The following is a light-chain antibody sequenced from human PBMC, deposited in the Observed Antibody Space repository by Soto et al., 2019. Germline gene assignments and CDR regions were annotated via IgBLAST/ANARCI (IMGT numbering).Light chain of an antibody. CDR3: QKYDNAPWT. V-gene: IGKV1-27*01. Sequence: DIQMTQSPSSLSASVGDRVTITCRASQGINNYLAWYQQRPGKVPRLLIYAASTLQSGVPSRFSGSVSGTEFTLTIISMQPEDVATYYCQKYDNAPWTFGQGTKVDIK. CDR1: QGINNY. CDR2: AAS. J-gene: IGKJ1*01.